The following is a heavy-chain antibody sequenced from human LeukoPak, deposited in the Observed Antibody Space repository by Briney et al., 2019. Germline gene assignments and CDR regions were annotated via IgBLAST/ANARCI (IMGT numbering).Heavy chain of an antibody. D-gene: IGHD2-2*01. CDR2: IYTSGST. V-gene: IGHV4-61*02. Sequence: SETLSLTCTVSGGSISSGSYYWSWIRQPAGKGLEWIGRIYTSGSTNYNPSLKSRVTISVDTSKNQFSLKLSSVTAADTAVYYCARDVGYCSSTSCHYFDYWGQGTLVTVSS. CDR1: GGSISSGSYY. J-gene: IGHJ4*02. CDR3: ARDVGYCSSTSCHYFDY.